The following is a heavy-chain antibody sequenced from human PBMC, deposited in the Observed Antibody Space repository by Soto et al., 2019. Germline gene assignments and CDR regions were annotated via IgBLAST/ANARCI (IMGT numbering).Heavy chain of an antibody. D-gene: IGHD5-12*01. CDR1: GFIFSSYA. J-gene: IGHJ5*02. CDR2: INPNGDRT. V-gene: IGHV3-64*01. Sequence: EMHLVESGGGLVQPGGSLRLSCAASGFIFSSYAMHWVRQAPGKGLEYVSAINPNGDRTYYANSVKGRFTISRDNSKSTLYLQMGSLRTEDMAVYYCASAGSGYDHWGQGTLVTVSS. CDR3: ASAGSGYDH.